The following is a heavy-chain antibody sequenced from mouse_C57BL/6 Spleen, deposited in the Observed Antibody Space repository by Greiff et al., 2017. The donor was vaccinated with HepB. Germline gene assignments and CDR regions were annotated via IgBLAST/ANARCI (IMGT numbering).Heavy chain of an antibody. J-gene: IGHJ4*01. CDR2: ISSGGDYI. V-gene: IGHV5-9-1*02. Sequence: EVQVVESGEGLVKPGGSLKLSCAASGFTFSSYAMSWVRQTPEKRLEWVAYISSGGDYIYYADTVKGRFTISRDNARNTLYLQMSSLKSEDTAMYYCTRDEGGTYAMDYWGQGTSVTVSS. CDR3: TRDEGGTYAMDY. D-gene: IGHD4-1*01. CDR1: GFTFSSYA.